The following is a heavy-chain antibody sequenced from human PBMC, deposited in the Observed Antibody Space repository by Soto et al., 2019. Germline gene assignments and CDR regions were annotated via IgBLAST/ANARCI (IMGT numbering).Heavy chain of an antibody. CDR2: IIPIFGTA. CDR3: ARGPYSSSSGCFDP. Sequence: QVQLVQSGAEVKKPGSSVKVSCKASGGTFSSYAISWLRQAPGQGREWMGGIIPIFGTANYAQKLQGRVTITADESTSTAHTELSSLRSENTAVYYCARGPYSSSSGCFDPWGQGTLVTVSS. D-gene: IGHD6-13*01. CDR1: GGTFSSYA. V-gene: IGHV1-69*12. J-gene: IGHJ5*02.